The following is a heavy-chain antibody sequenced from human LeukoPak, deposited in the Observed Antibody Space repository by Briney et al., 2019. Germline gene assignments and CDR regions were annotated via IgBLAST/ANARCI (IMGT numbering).Heavy chain of an antibody. V-gene: IGHV4-39*01. CDR1: GGSFSSSSYY. Sequence: PSETLSLTCTVSGGSFSSSSYYWGWIRQPPGKGLEWIGSIYYSGSTYYNPSLKSRVTISVDTSKSQFSLKLSTVTAADTAVYYCVNSGYYLNYFEYWGQGTLVTVSS. D-gene: IGHD3-22*01. CDR2: IYYSGST. CDR3: VNSGYYLNYFEY. J-gene: IGHJ4*02.